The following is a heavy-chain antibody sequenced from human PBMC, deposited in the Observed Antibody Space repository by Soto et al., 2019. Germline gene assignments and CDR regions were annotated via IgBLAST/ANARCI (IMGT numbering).Heavy chain of an antibody. CDR1: GFALSTICLC. V-gene: IGHV2-5*01. Sequence: SGPTLVNPTQTITLTCTFSGFALSTICLCLVCIRQPPGKALEWLAFIYWTDDKRYSPSLKNRLTITKDTSKDQVVLTMTNMEPVDTATYYCAHRTYDSYYFQNWGQGALVTVSS. CDR3: AHRTYDSYYFQN. CDR2: IYWTDDK. J-gene: IGHJ4*02. D-gene: IGHD5-12*01.